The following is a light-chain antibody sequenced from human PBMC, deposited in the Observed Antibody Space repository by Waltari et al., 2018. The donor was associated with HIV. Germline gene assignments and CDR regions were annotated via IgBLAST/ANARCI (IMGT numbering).Light chain of an antibody. CDR3: QQYGNVQYS. Sequence: DIQMTQSPSSLSASVGARVTITCQASHDITNFLNWYQQKPGKAPKLLIYDASNLKTGVPSRFSGSGSGTYFTFIISSLQPEDVATYYCQQYGNVQYSFGQGTKLDLK. CDR2: DAS. CDR1: HDITNF. J-gene: IGKJ2*01. V-gene: IGKV1-33*01.